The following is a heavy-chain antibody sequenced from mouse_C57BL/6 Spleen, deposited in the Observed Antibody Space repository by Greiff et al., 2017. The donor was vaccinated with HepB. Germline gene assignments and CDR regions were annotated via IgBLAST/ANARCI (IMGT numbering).Heavy chain of an antibody. D-gene: IGHD2-1*01. V-gene: IGHV3-6*01. CDR1: GYSITSGYY. CDR3: AREGFYYGNYYAMDY. CDR2: ISYDGSN. Sequence: DVKLQESGPGLVKPSQSLSLTCSVTGYSITSGYYWNWIRQFPGNKLEWMGYISYDGSNNYNPSLKNRISITRDTSKNQFFLKLNSVTTEDTATYYCAREGFYYGNYYAMDYWGQGTSVTVSS. J-gene: IGHJ4*01.